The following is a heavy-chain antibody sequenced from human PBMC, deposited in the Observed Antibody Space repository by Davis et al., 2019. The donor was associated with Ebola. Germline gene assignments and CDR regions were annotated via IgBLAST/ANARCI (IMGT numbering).Heavy chain of an antibody. CDR3: ARDGSSWPGGY. J-gene: IGHJ4*02. Sequence: ASVKVSCKASGYIITSYGIAWVRQAPGQGLEWMGWISTYNGNTYYAQKLQGRVTMTTDTSTSTVYMELRSLTSDDTAVYYCARDGSSWPGGYWGQGTLVTVSS. V-gene: IGHV1-18*01. CDR1: GYIITSYG. CDR2: ISTYNGNT. D-gene: IGHD1-26*01.